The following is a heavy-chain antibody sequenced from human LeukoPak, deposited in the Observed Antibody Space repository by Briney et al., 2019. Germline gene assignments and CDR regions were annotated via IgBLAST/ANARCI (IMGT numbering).Heavy chain of an antibody. J-gene: IGHJ4*02. CDR1: GFTFSSYG. V-gene: IGHV3-33*01. Sequence: PGESLRLSCAASGFTFSSYGMHWVRQTPGKGLEWVAVIWYDGSNKYYADSVKGRFTISRDNSKNTLYLQMNSLRAEDTAVYYCARDSYSSGWFDYWGQGTLVTVPS. CDR3: ARDSYSSGWFDY. D-gene: IGHD6-19*01. CDR2: IWYDGSNK.